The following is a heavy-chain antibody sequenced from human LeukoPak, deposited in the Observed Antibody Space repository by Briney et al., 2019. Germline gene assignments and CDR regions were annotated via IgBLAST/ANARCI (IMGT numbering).Heavy chain of an antibody. Sequence: PGGSLRLSCAASGFDFSSHAMTWVCQAPGKGLEWVSSFNDTGPSTYYADSVKGRFTISRDNSKNTLYLQMTNLRAEDTAVYFCAKDLLRIYWRTFDSWGQGALVIVSS. V-gene: IGHV3-23*01. J-gene: IGHJ4*02. D-gene: IGHD3-10*01. CDR3: AKDLLRIYWRTFDS. CDR2: FNDTGPST. CDR1: GFDFSSHA.